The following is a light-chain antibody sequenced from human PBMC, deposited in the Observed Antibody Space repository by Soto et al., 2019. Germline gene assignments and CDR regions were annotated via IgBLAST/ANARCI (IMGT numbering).Light chain of an antibody. CDR1: QSVNSN. CDR3: QQYNNWPPWT. J-gene: IGKJ1*01. CDR2: GAS. V-gene: IGKV3-15*01. Sequence: EIVMTQSPATLSVSPGESATLSCRSSQSVNSNLSWYQQKPGQAPRLLIYGASTRATGIPARFSGSGSGTDFTLTISSLQSEDFAVYYCQQYNNWPPWTFGQGTKVDIK.